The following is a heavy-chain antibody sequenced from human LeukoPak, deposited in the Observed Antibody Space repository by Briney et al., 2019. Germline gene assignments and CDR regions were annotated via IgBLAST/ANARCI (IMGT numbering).Heavy chain of an antibody. V-gene: IGHV3-23*01. CDR1: GFSFSSFA. D-gene: IGHD3-10*01. J-gene: IGHJ6*04. Sequence: GGSLRLSCAASGFSFSSFAMTWVRQAPGKGLEWGSGIIDTGGATYYADSVKGRFTISRDNSKNTLFLQMNSLRAEDTAVYYCAKFNGHPTTNYYMDVWGEGTTVTVSS. CDR3: AKFNGHPTTNYYMDV. CDR2: IIDTGGAT.